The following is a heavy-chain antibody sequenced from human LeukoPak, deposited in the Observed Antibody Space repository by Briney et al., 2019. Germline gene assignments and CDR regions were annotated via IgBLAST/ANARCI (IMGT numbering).Heavy chain of an antibody. CDR2: ISYDGSNK. J-gene: IGHJ4*02. CDR1: GFTFSTSG. Sequence: PGRSLRLSCAASGFTFSTSGMHWVRQAPGKGLEWVAVISYDGSNKYYADSVKGRFTISRDNSKNTLYLQMNSLRAEDTAVYYCARDGAGYYYDSSGYYLGYWGQGTLVTVSS. CDR3: ARDGAGYYYDSSGYYLGY. D-gene: IGHD3-22*01. V-gene: IGHV3-30*03.